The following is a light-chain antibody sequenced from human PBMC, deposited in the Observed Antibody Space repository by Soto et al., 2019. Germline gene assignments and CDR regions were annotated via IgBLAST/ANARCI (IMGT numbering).Light chain of an antibody. Sequence: IVLPQSPATMSLAPGHSATLYCRASQSLESSLVWYPPKPGQAPRLLIYDASNRVTGIPARFSGSGSGTDGTLTISSLQPAEGAIDYGQQRISWPLTVGGGTKVDIK. CDR1: QSLESS. V-gene: IGKV3-11*01. CDR3: QQRISWPLT. CDR2: DAS. J-gene: IGKJ4*01.